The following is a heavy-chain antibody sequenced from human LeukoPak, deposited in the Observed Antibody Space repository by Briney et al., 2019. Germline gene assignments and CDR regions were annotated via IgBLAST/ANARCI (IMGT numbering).Heavy chain of an antibody. V-gene: IGHV4-59*10. CDR3: ARALQLEWLPSDAFDI. CDR2: IYTSGST. CDR1: GGSFSGYY. J-gene: IGHJ3*02. Sequence: SETLSLTCAVYGGSFSGYYWSWIRQPAGKGLEWIGRIYTSGSTNYNPSLKSRVTMSVDTSKNQFSLKLSSVTAADTAVYYCARALQLEWLPSDAFDIWGQGTMVTVSS. D-gene: IGHD3-3*01.